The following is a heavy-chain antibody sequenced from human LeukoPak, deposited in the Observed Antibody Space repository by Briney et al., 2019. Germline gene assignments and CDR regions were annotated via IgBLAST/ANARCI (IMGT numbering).Heavy chain of an antibody. Sequence: GASVKVSCKASAYTFTSYAMHWVRQAPGQRLEWMGWINAGNGNTKYSQKFQGRVTITRDTSASTAYMELSSLRSEDTAVYYCARVLNYYDFDYWGQGTLVTVSS. CDR1: AYTFTSYA. J-gene: IGHJ4*02. V-gene: IGHV1-3*01. D-gene: IGHD3-22*01. CDR2: INAGNGNT. CDR3: ARVLNYYDFDY.